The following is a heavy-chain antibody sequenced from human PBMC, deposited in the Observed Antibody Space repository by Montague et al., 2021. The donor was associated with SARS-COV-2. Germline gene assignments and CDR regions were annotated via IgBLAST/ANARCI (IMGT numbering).Heavy chain of an antibody. CDR1: GYSISSGYY. V-gene: IGHV4-38-2*02. CDR3: AGNITLGMDV. Sequence: SETLSLTCIVSGYSISSGYYWCWVRQPPGKVLEWLGFIEYSSSTYYNPSRKTRFTMSLDTTKNQFSLKPTSVTAADTAQYYSAGNITLGMDVWGRGTTVTVSS. J-gene: IGHJ6*02. CDR2: IEYSSST.